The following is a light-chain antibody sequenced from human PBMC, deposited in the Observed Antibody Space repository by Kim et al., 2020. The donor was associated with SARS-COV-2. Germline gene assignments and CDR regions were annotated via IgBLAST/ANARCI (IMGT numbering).Light chain of an antibody. Sequence: GDTVSITCRASQSISTWLVRYLQKPGKPPNLLIYTASTLQTGVPSRFSGTVSGRQSTLTIRSLQPDDSGTYYCHQNNTLSNFGG. J-gene: IGKJ4*01. CDR3: HQNNTLSN. CDR1: QSISTW. CDR2: TAS. V-gene: IGKV1-5*03.